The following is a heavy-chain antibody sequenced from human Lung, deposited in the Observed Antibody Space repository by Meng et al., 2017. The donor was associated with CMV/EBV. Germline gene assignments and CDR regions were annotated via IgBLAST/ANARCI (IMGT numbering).Heavy chain of an antibody. Sequence: GESLKISCSASGFMFSDYSMNWVRQAAGKGLEWVSSISNGGTYIYYGDSVKGRFTISRDNAQNSAYLQMNSLRAEDTVDYYCSRDVSPRSSVYFALYYFYALDVWGQGTTVTVSS. V-gene: IGHV3-21*01. D-gene: IGHD5/OR15-5a*01. CDR3: SRDVSPRSSVYFALYYFYALDV. CDR2: ISNGGTYI. J-gene: IGHJ6*02. CDR1: GFMFSDYS.